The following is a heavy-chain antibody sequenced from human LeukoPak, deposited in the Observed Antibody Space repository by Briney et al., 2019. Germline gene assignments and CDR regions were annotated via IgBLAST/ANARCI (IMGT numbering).Heavy chain of an antibody. J-gene: IGHJ4*02. D-gene: IGHD3-22*01. CDR3: ARTPIYYYDNSGYYN. CDR2: INHSGST. CDR1: GGSFSGYY. Sequence: SETLSLTCAVYGGSFSGYYWSWIRQPPGKGLEWIREINHSGSTNYNPSLKSRVTISVDTSKNQFSLKLSSVTAADTAVYYCARTPIYYYDNSGYYNWGQGTLVTVSS. V-gene: IGHV4-34*01.